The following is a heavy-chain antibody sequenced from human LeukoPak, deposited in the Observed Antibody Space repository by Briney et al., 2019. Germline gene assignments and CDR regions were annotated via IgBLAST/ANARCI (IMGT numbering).Heavy chain of an antibody. CDR1: GGTFSSYA. CDR3: ASPLSGWFGFDY. CDR2: IIPIFGTA. D-gene: IGHD2-15*01. Sequence: SVKVSCKASGGTFSSYAISWVRQAPGQGLEWMGGIIPIFGTANYAQKFQGRATITADKSTSTAYMELSSLRSEDTAVYYCASPLSGWFGFDYWGQGTLVTVSS. J-gene: IGHJ4*02. V-gene: IGHV1-69*06.